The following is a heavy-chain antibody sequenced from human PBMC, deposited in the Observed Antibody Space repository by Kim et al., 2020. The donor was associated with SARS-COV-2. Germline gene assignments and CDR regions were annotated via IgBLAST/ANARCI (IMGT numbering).Heavy chain of an antibody. CDR3: ARLGATWYAYNWFDP. CDR2: INGNVGTT. V-gene: IGHV3-48*03. J-gene: IGHJ5*02. CDR1: EFSFSSYA. D-gene: IGHD6-13*01. Sequence: GGSLRLSCVASEFSFSSYAMSWVRQAPGKGLEWVSYINGNVGTTNYEDSVKGRFTISRDNAKNSLFLQMNSLRAEDTAVYYSARLGATWYAYNWFDPWGQGTLVTVSS.